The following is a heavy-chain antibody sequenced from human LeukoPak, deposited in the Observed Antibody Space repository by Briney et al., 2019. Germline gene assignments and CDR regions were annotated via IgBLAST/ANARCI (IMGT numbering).Heavy chain of an antibody. J-gene: IGHJ4*02. CDR3: ASLPWLVRWIYY. V-gene: IGHV3-21*01. Sequence: GGSLRLSCVASGFTFSSLSMNWVRQAPGKGLEWVSSISSNSTYIQYADSVKGRFTISRDNARNSLYLQMNNLRAEDTAVYYCASLPWLVRWIYYWGQGTLVTVSS. D-gene: IGHD6-19*01. CDR2: ISSNSTYI. CDR1: GFTFSSLS.